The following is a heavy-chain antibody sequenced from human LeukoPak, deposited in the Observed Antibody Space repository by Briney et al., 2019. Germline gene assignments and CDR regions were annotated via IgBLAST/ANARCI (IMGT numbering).Heavy chain of an antibody. D-gene: IGHD3-10*01. J-gene: IGHJ2*01. V-gene: IGHV1-2*02. Sequence: ASVKVSCKASGYTFTGYYMHWVRQAPGQGLEWMRWINPNSGGTNYAQKFQGRVTMTRDTSISTAYMELSRLRSDDTAVYYCARPGVLWFGGDWYFDLWGRGTLVTVSS. CDR3: ARPGVLWFGGDWYFDL. CDR1: GYTFTGYY. CDR2: INPNSGGT.